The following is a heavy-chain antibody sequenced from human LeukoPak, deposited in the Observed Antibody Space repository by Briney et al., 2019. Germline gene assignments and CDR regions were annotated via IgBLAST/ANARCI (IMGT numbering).Heavy chain of an antibody. CDR3: AKGYSGWFFDY. V-gene: IGHV3-23*01. CDR1: GFTFSTYA. CDR2: ISGSGATT. Sequence: GGSLRLSGAASGFTFSTYAMSWVRKAPGKGLEWVSAISGSGATTYYADSVKGRFTISRDNFKDTLYLQMNSLRAEDTAVYYCAKGYSGWFFDYWGQGTLVTVSS. J-gene: IGHJ4*02. D-gene: IGHD2-15*01.